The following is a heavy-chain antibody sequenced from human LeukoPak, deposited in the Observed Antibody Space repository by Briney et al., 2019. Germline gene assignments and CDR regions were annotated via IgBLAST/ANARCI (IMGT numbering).Heavy chain of an antibody. CDR1: GFTFSSYA. V-gene: IGHV3-30*04. D-gene: IGHD4-17*01. Sequence: GGSLRLSCAASGFTFSSYAMHWVRQAPGKGLEWVAVISYDGSNKYYADSVKGRFTISRDNSKNTLYLQMNSLRAEDTAVCYCARPGDYAYYFDYWGQGTLVTVSS. CDR3: ARPGDYAYYFDY. J-gene: IGHJ4*02. CDR2: ISYDGSNK.